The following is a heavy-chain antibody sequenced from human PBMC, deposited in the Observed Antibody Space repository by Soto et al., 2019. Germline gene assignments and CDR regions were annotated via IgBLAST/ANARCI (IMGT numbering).Heavy chain of an antibody. CDR3: ARRFYDFSGAYYYGMDV. V-gene: IGHV5-51*01. CDR1: GYSFTSYW. J-gene: IGHJ6*02. CDR2: IYPGDSDT. Sequence: ESLKISCKGSGYSFTSYWIGWVRQMPGKGLEWMGIIYPGDSDTRYSPSFQGQVTISADKSISTAYLQWSSLKASDTAMYYCARRFYDFSGAYYYGMDVWGQGTTVTVSS. D-gene: IGHD3-3*01.